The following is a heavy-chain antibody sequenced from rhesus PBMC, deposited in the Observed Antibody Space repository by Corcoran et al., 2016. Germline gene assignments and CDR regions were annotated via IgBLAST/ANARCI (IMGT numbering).Heavy chain of an antibody. CDR1: AGSFLGYS. Sequence: QVQLQESGPGLVTPSETLSLPCAVSAGSFLGYSLGGIRQPPGKGLEWIGYISGSSGSTDYNPSLKSRVTISTDTSKNQFALKLSSVTAADTAVYYCARDSCSGGVCFDYWGQGVLVTVSS. V-gene: IGHV4-165*01. CDR3: ARDSCSGGVCFDY. D-gene: IGHD2-39*02. J-gene: IGHJ4*01. CDR2: ISGSSGST.